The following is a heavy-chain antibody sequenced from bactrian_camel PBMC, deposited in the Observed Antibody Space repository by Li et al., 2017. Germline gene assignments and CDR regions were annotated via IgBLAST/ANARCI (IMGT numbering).Heavy chain of an antibody. CDR1: TDVRSINC. J-gene: IGHJ6*01. Sequence: HVQLVESGGGSVQAGGSRRLSCKPSTDVRSINCMGWFRQAPGMGREGVAVFEDDGRIRYENSVKGRFTISKDNAKNSLDLQMNSLKTEDTGVYYCATQDTVDTYCRGGHCPDALPPFGWRGQGTQVTVS. CDR3: ATQDTVDTYCRGGHCPDALPPFGW. CDR2: FEDDGRI. V-gene: IGHV3S53*01. D-gene: IGHD2*01.